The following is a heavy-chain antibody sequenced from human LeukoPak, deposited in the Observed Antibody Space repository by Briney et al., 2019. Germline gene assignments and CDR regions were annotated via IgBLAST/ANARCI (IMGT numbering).Heavy chain of an antibody. J-gene: IGHJ4*02. D-gene: IGHD1-26*01. CDR3: VRRGFANRGSGSPPRAVGDY. CDR1: GDAFTTYF. Sequence: ASVKVSCKASGDAFTTYFVPWVRQAPGQGFEWMGVINPNDGGTKYPQKFQGRVTMTRDMSSSTVYMELSSLRSEDTAVYFCVRRGFANRGSGSPPRAVGDYWGQGSLVTVSS. V-gene: IGHV1-46*01. CDR2: INPNDGGT.